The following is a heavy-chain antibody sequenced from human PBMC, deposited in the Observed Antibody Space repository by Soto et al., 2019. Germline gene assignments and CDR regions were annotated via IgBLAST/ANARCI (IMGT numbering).Heavy chain of an antibody. Sequence: PGGSLRLSCSASGFIFTAYSMTWIRPAPGKGLEWVSYISNGDETTQYADSVKGRFSVSRDNAKKVLFLQMNSLRVDDTAVYYCARDHKRRDDYNFDSWGQGALVTVSS. J-gene: IGHJ4*02. CDR1: GFIFTAYS. D-gene: IGHD4-4*01. CDR3: ARDHKRRDDYNFDS. CDR2: ISNGDETT. V-gene: IGHV3-11*01.